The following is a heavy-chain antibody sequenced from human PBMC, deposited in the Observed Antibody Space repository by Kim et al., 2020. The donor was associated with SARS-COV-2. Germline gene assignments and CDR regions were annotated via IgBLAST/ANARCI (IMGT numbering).Heavy chain of an antibody. D-gene: IGHD5-12*01. V-gene: IGHV3-30-3*01. J-gene: IGHJ4*02. CDR3: ARDGHLVALPDY. Sequence: GGSLRLSCAASGFTFSSYAMHWVRQAPGKGLEWVAVISYDGSNKYYADSVKGRFTISRDNSKNTLYLQMNSLRAEDTAVYYCARDGHLVALPDYWGQGTL. CDR2: ISYDGSNK. CDR1: GFTFSSYA.